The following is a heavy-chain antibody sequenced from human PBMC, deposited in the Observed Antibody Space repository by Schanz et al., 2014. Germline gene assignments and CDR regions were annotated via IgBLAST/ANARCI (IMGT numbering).Heavy chain of an antibody. CDR1: GYTFTSYY. J-gene: IGHJ3*02. Sequence: MQLVQSGAEVKKPGASVKVSCEASGYTFTSYYIHWFRQAPGQGLEWMGLINPSVGNTNYAQKFRGRVTMTRDTSTSTVYMELSSLRSEDTAVYFCARGPSTGAFDIWGQGTMVTVSS. V-gene: IGHV1-46*03. CDR2: INPSVGNT. CDR3: ARGPSTGAFDI.